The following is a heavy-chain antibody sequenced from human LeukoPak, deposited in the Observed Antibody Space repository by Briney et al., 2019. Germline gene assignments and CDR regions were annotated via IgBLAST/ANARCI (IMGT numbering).Heavy chain of an antibody. CDR2: IYYSGST. J-gene: IGHJ3*02. CDR1: GGSISSYY. D-gene: IGHD3-3*01. CDR3: ARGQDFWSGLWAFDI. Sequence: SETLSLTCTVSGGSISSYYWSWIRQPPGKGLEWIGYIYYSGSTSYNPSLKSRVTISVDTSKNQFSLKLSSVTAADTAVYYCARGQDFWSGLWAFDIWGQGTMVTVSS. V-gene: IGHV4-59*01.